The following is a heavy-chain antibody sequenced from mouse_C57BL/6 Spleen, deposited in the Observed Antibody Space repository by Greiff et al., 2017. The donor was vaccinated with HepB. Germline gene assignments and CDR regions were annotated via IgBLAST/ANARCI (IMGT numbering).Heavy chain of an antibody. D-gene: IGHD1-1*01. Sequence: QVQLQQPGAELVKPGASVKLSRKASGYTFTSYWMHWVKQRPGQGLEWIGMIHPNSGSTNYNEKFKSKATLTVDKSSSTAYMQLSSLTSEDSAVYYCARDYGSSSFAYWGQGTLVTVSA. CDR3: ARDYGSSSFAY. CDR1: GYTFTSYW. CDR2: IHPNSGST. J-gene: IGHJ3*01. V-gene: IGHV1-64*01.